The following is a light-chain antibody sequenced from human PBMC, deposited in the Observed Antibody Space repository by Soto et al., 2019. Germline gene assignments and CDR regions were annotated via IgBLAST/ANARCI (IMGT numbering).Light chain of an antibody. Sequence: EMVLTQSPGTLSLSPGERATLSCSASQSVGSIYLAWYQQRPGQAPRLLIYGASTRATGIPARFSGSGSGTDFTLTISSLQPEDFAVYYCQQDYNLPPLTFGGGTKVDIK. V-gene: IGKV3D-7*01. CDR3: QQDYNLPPLT. J-gene: IGKJ4*01. CDR2: GAS. CDR1: QSVGSIY.